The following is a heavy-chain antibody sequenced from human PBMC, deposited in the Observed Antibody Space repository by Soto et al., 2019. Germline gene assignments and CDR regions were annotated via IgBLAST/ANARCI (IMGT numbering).Heavy chain of an antibody. J-gene: IGHJ4*02. V-gene: IGHV1-18*01. CDR3: ARDPINYYDSSGYSRPFDY. CDR2: ISAYNGNT. Sequence: ASVKVSCKASGYTFTSYGISWVRQAPGQGLEWMGWISAYNGNTNYAQKLQGRVTMTTDTSTSTAYMELRSLRSDDTAVYYCARDPINYYDSSGYSRPFDYWGQGTMVTVYS. CDR1: GYTFTSYG. D-gene: IGHD3-22*01.